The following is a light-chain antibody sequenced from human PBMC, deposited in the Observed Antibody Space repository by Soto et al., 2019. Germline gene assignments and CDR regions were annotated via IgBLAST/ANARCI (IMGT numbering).Light chain of an antibody. J-gene: IGKJ1*01. CDR3: QERAGWPPWT. V-gene: IGKV3-11*01. CDR2: DAS. CDR1: QSISLS. Sequence: EIVFTQSPATLSLSPGERATLSCRASQSISLSLAWYQQKPGQAPRLLIYDASERASAVPARFSGSGSGTDFTLTISSLEPEDFAVYYCQERAGWPPWTFGQGTRWIS.